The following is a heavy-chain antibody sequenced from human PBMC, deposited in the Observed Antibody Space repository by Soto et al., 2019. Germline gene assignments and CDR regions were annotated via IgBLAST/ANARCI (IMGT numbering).Heavy chain of an antibody. CDR1: GGSISSTDHY. CDR2: IYFAGST. D-gene: IGHD2-15*01. J-gene: IGHJ6*02. CDR3: ARLVFHCLRGSCDDYSFYGLDV. Sequence: SETLSLTWTVSGGSISSTDHYWGWVRQPPGKGLEWLGSIYFAGSTFHNPALKSRATISVDTSRNQFSLRLTTVTASDTAVYYCARLVFHCLRGSCDDYSFYGLDVWGQGTTVTVSS. V-gene: IGHV4-39*01.